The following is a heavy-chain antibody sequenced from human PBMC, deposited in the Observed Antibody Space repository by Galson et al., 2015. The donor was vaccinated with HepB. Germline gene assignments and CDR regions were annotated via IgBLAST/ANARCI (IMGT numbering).Heavy chain of an antibody. CDR2: TYYRSKWYN. CDR1: GDSVSSNSVA. V-gene: IGHV6-1*01. J-gene: IGHJ4*02. CDR3: ARGPRYPTGYDY. D-gene: IGHD4-17*01. Sequence: CAISGDSVSSNSVAWNWIRQSPSRGLEWLGRTYYRSKWYNDYALSVKSRITINPDTSKNQFSLHLNSVTPEDTAVYYCARGPRYPTGYDYWGQGTLVTVSS.